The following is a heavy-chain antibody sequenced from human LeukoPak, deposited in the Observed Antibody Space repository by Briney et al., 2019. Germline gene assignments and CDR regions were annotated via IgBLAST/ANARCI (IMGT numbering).Heavy chain of an antibody. D-gene: IGHD2-15*01. CDR1: GGTFSSYA. V-gene: IGHV1-69*05. CDR3: ARDPEVGYCSGGSCYGQGY. J-gene: IGHJ4*02. Sequence: ASVKVSCKPSGGTFSSYAISWVRQAPGQGLEWMGRIIPIFGTASYAQKFQGRVTITTDESTSTAYMELSSLRSEDTAVYYCARDPEVGYCSGGSCYGQGYWGQGTLVTVSS. CDR2: IIPIFGTA.